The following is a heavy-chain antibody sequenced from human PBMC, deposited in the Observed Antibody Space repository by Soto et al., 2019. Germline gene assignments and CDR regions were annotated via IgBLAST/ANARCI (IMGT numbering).Heavy chain of an antibody. CDR3: ARGHSTDCSNGVCSFFYNHEMDV. D-gene: IGHD2-8*01. CDR2: LNPNSGGT. V-gene: IGHV1-2*04. Sequence: ASVKVSCKASGYIFTDYYMPWVRQAPLQERGWMGRLNPNSGGTNTAQKFQGWVTMTRDRSISTVYMELTRLRSDDTAVYFCARGHSTDCSNGVCSFFYNHEMDVWGQGATVTVSS. J-gene: IGHJ6*02. CDR1: GYIFTDYY.